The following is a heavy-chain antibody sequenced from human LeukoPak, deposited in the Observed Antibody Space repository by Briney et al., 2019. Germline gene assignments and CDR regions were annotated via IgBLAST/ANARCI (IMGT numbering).Heavy chain of an antibody. D-gene: IGHD4/OR15-4a*01. Sequence: SETLSLTCTVSGGSISSYYWSWIRQPPGKGLEWIGYIYTSGSTNYNPSLKSRVTISVDTSKNQFSLKLSSVTAADTAVYYCARAPGGRVRTRYYYYMDVWRKGTTVTVSS. J-gene: IGHJ6*03. V-gene: IGHV4-4*09. CDR2: IYTSGST. CDR3: ARAPGGRVRTRYYYYMDV. CDR1: GGSISSYY.